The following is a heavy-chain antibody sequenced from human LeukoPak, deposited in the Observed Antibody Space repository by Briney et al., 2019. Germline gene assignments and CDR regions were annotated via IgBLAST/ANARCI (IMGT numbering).Heavy chain of an antibody. J-gene: IGHJ4*02. D-gene: IGHD3-10*01. V-gene: IGHV1-2*06. Sequence: ASVKVSCKASGYTFTGYYMHWVRQAPGQGLEWMGRINPNSGGTNYAQKFQGRVTMTRDTSISTAYMELSRLRSDDTAVYYCARDRDLWFGELLSSIIDYWGQGTLVTVSS. CDR3: ARDRDLWFGELLSSIIDY. CDR1: GYTFTGYY. CDR2: INPNSGGT.